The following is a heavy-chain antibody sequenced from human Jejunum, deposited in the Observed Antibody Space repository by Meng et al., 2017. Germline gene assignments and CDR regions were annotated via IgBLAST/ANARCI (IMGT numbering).Heavy chain of an antibody. Sequence: HVQLVQPGIEVNKPGASVNLSCKASGYIFTSYGISWMRQAPGQRLEWLGWISPYNGDTDYAQRLQGRVTLTTYTSTNTAYMELRSLRSDDTAVYFCAREPGGQGAADYWGQGTLVTVSS. J-gene: IGHJ4*02. CDR2: ISPYNGDT. CDR1: GYIFTSYG. CDR3: AREPGGQGAADY. V-gene: IGHV1-18*01. D-gene: IGHD1-26*01.